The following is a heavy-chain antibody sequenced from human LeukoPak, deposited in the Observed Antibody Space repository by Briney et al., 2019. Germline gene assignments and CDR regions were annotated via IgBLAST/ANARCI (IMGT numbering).Heavy chain of an antibody. CDR2: MNPNSGNT. CDR3: AREGEGSGYYYKHNYYYYYYMDV. CDR1: GYTFTSYD. D-gene: IGHD3-22*01. Sequence: GASVKVSCKASGYTFTSYDINWVRQATGQGLEWMGWMNPNSGNTGYAQKFQGRVTITRNTSISTAYMELSSLRSEDTAVYYCAREGEGSGYYYKHNYYYYYYMDVWGKGTTVTVSS. J-gene: IGHJ6*03. V-gene: IGHV1-8*03.